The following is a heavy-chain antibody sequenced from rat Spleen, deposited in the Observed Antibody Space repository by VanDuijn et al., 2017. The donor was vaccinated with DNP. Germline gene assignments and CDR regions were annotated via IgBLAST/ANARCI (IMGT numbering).Heavy chain of an antibody. D-gene: IGHD1-4*01. CDR3: ARWPGYNPPYAMDA. CDR1: GFSITSSYR. CDR2: INNAGST. V-gene: IGHV3-3*01. J-gene: IGHJ4*01. Sequence: EVRLQESGPGLVKPSQSLSLACSVTGFSITSSYRWNWIRKFPGNKLEWMGHINNAGSTYYTPSLKSRISITRDTSKNQFFLQVNSVTTEDTATYYCARWPGYNPPYAMDAWGQGTSVTVSS.